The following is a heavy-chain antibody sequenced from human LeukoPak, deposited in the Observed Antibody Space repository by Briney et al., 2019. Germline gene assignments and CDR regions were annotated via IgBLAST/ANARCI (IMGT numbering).Heavy chain of an antibody. Sequence: SGGSLRLSFAASGFTFSSYWMSWVRQAPGKGLEWVSVIYSGGSTYYADSVKGRFTISRDNSKNTLYLQMNSLRAEDTAVYYCAVGVVITTYYYYYMDVWGKGTTVTVSS. CDR2: IYSGGST. V-gene: IGHV3-53*01. D-gene: IGHD3-22*01. CDR1: GFTFSSYW. CDR3: AVGVVITTYYYYYMDV. J-gene: IGHJ6*03.